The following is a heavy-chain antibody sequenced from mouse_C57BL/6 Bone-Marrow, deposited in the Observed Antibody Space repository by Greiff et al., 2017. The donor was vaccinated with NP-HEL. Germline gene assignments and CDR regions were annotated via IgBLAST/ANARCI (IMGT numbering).Heavy chain of an antibody. CDR2: ISNLAYSI. CDR3: ARHGYYHYYAMDY. V-gene: IGHV5-15*01. Sequence: EVQLVESGGGLVQPGGSLKLSCAASGFTFSDYGMAWVRQAPRKGPEWVAFISNLAYSIYYADTVTGRFTISRENAKNTLYLEMSSLRSEDTAMYYCARHGYYHYYAMDYWGQGTSVTVSS. D-gene: IGHD2-3*01. CDR1: GFTFSDYG. J-gene: IGHJ4*01.